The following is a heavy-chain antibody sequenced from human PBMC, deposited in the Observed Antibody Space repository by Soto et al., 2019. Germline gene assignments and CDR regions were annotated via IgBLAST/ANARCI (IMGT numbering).Heavy chain of an antibody. D-gene: IGHD3-16*02. V-gene: IGHV4-34*01. CDR1: GGSFSGYY. CDR3: ARAPEGYDYIWGSYRFYYFDC. Sequence: PSETLSLTCAVYGGSFSGYYWIWIRQPPGKGLEWIGEINHSGSTNYNPSLKSRVTISVDTSKNQFSLKLSSVTAADTAVYYCARAPEGYDYIWGSYRFYYFDCWVQGTLVTVSS. J-gene: IGHJ4*02. CDR2: INHSGST.